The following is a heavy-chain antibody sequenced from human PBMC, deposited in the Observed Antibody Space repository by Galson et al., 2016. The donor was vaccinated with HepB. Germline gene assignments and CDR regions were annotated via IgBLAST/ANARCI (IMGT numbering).Heavy chain of an antibody. CDR1: GFSFRDYY. J-gene: IGHJ3*02. V-gene: IGHV3-11*01. CDR3: AKGGGELDSGGAFDM. CDR2: IGRGARTI. D-gene: IGHD1-1*01. Sequence: LRLSCAVSGFSFRDYYMSWIRQAPGKGLEWISYIGRGARTIYYADSVKSRFTISRDNAKNSLYLQMNSLRAEDTAVYYCAKGGGELDSGGAFDMWGQGTMVTVSS.